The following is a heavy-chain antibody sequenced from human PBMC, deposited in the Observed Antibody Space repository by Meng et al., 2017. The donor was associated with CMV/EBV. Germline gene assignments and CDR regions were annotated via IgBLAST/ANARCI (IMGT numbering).Heavy chain of an antibody. D-gene: IGHD1-26*01. J-gene: IGHJ5*02. Sequence: GESLKISCAASGFTFSSYAMHWVRQAPGKGLEWVVVISYDGSNKYYADSVKGRFTISRDNSKNTLYLQMNSLRAEDTAVYYCAREAHEGSYNWFDPWGQGTLVTVSS. V-gene: IGHV3-30*04. CDR3: AREAHEGSYNWFDP. CDR1: GFTFSSYA. CDR2: ISYDGSNK.